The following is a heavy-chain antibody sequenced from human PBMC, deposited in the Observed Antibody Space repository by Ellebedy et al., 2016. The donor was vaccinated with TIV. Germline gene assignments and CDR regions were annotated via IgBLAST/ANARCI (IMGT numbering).Heavy chain of an antibody. CDR1: GFTFSGYV. Sequence: GESLKISCAASGFTFSGYVMSWVRQAPGKGLEWVSTISPNGGSTNYADSVKGRFTVSRDNSKNTLYLQMNSLRAEDTAIYYCPRGSAYYNYWGQGTLVTVSS. D-gene: IGHD3-22*01. CDR3: PRGSAYYNY. CDR2: ISPNGGST. V-gene: IGHV3-23*01. J-gene: IGHJ4*02.